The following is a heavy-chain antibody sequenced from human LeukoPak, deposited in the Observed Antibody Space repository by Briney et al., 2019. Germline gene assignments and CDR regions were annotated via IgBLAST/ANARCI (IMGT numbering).Heavy chain of an antibody. V-gene: IGHV3-23*01. CDR2: ISGSGGGT. CDR1: RFTFSSYA. Sequence: PGGSLRLSCAASRFTFSSYAMSWVRQAPGKGLEWVSTISGSGGGTYCADSVKGRFTISRDNSKNTLYLQMNSLRAEDTAVYYCAKDLFGDGYNFDYWGQGTLVTVSS. J-gene: IGHJ4*02. D-gene: IGHD5-24*01. CDR3: AKDLFGDGYNFDY.